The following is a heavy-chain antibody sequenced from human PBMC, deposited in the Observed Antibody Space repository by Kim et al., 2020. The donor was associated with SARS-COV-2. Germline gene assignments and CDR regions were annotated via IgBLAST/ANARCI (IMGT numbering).Heavy chain of an antibody. D-gene: IGHD3-10*01. CDR2: IYYSWST. J-gene: IGHJ4*02. CDR3: ARLLGGSGSYYNAFDY. Sequence: SETLSLTCTVSGGSVSSGSYYWSWIRQPPGKGLEWIGYIYYSWSTNYNPSLKSRVTISVDTSKNQFSLKLSSVTAADTAVYYCARLLGGSGSYYNAFDYWGQGTLVTVSS. V-gene: IGHV4-61*01. CDR1: GGSVSSGSYY.